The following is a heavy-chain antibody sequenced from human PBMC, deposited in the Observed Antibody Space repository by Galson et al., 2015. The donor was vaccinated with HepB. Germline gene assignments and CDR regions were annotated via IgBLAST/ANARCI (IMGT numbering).Heavy chain of an antibody. V-gene: IGHV3-7*03. J-gene: IGHJ4*02. CDR2: VNLDGSEM. D-gene: IGHD2-15*01. Sequence: SLRLSCAASGFTFSAYWMSWVRQVPGKGLEWVADVNLDGSEMYYADSVKGRFTISRDNAERSVSLHMYSLRAEDTAVYYCAKDGVMVATNPYHFHYWGQGTLVTVSS. CDR3: AKDGVMVATNPYHFHY. CDR1: GFTFSAYW.